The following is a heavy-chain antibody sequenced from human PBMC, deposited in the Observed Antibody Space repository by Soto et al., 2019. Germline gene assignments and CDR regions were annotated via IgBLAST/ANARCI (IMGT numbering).Heavy chain of an antibody. Sequence: GGSLRLSCAASGFTFSIYWMHWVRQVPGKGLVWVSRINADGTVTDYADAVEGRFTISRDNAKNTLYLQMNSLRGEDTAVYYCARGLSRQLGNWFDPWGTRTMVTDFS. CDR3: ARGLSRQLGNWFDP. CDR1: GFTFSIYW. J-gene: IGHJ5*02. V-gene: IGHV3-74*01. D-gene: IGHD1-1*01. CDR2: INADGTVT.